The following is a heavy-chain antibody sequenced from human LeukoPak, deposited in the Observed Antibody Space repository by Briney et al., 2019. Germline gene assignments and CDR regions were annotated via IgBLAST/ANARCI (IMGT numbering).Heavy chain of an antibody. CDR3: AIYDSSGYYNY. J-gene: IGHJ4*02. D-gene: IGHD3-22*01. CDR2: ISGSGGST. V-gene: IGHV3-23*01. Sequence: GGSLRLSCAASGFTFSSYAMSWVRQAPGKGLEWVSAISGSGGSTYYADSVKGRFTISRDNSKNTLYLQMNSLRAEDTAVYYCAIYDSSGYYNYWGQGTLVAVSS. CDR1: GFTFSSYA.